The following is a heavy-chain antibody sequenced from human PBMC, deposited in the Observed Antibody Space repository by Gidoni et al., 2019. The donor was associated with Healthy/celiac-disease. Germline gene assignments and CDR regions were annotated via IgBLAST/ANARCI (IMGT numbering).Heavy chain of an antibody. CDR2: ISYDGSNK. V-gene: IGHV3-30*18. J-gene: IGHJ6*02. D-gene: IGHD3-9*01. Sequence: WVRQAPGKGLEWVAVISYDGSNKYYADSVKGRFTISRDNSKNTLYLQMNSLRAEDTAVYYCAKEAVHFDWLYYGMDVWGQGTTVTVSS. CDR3: AKEAVHFDWLYYGMDV.